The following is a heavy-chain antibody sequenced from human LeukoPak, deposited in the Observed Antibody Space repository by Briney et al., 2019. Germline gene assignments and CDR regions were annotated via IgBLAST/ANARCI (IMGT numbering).Heavy chain of an antibody. Sequence: GGSLRLSCAASGFAFSRYNMNWVRQVPGKGLEWVSYISSSGTTIYYADSVRGRFTVSRDNAKNSLSLQMNSLRDEDTAVYYCARDLRGDYWGQGTLVTVSS. CDR2: ISSSGTTI. CDR1: GFAFSRYN. V-gene: IGHV3-48*02. CDR3: ARDLRGDY. J-gene: IGHJ4*02.